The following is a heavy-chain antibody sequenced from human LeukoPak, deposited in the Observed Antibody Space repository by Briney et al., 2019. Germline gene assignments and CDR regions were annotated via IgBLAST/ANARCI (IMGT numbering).Heavy chain of an antibody. Sequence: GGSLRLSCAASEFTFSRYAMHWVRQAPGKGLEWVSGIFGSGGSTHYADSVKGRFTISRDNSKNTVYLQMNSLRAEDTAVYYCAKTTTGYSSGRFPGWPVDYWGQGTLVTVSP. D-gene: IGHD6-19*01. V-gene: IGHV3-23*01. CDR3: AKTTTGYSSGRFPGWPVDY. J-gene: IGHJ4*02. CDR1: EFTFSRYA. CDR2: IFGSGGST.